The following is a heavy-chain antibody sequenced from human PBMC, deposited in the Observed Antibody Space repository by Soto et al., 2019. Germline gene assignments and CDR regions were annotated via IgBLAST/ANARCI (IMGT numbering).Heavy chain of an antibody. CDR2: IYWDDDK. CDR3: AHSQGVATACDY. J-gene: IGHJ4*02. D-gene: IGHD5-18*01. Sequence: QITLKESGPTLVKPTQTLTLTCTFSGFSLSTSGVGVGWIRQPPGKALEWLALIYWDDDKRYSPSLKSRLTLTMDTSKNQVVLTTTYIDPVDTARYHCAHSQGVATACDYWAQGTLVTVSS. CDR1: GFSLSTSGVG. V-gene: IGHV2-5*02.